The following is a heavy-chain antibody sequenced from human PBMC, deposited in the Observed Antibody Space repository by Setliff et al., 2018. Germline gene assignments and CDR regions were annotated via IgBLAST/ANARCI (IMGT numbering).Heavy chain of an antibody. J-gene: IGHJ3*01. Sequence: GASVKVSCKASGYILNSYGISWVRQAPGQGLEWMGWISSYNDITNYAQRFQGRVTLTTDMSTSAAYMELRSLGSDDTAVYYCAISTLSICSGGTCPNVFDVWGQGTMVT. CDR3: AISTLSICSGGTCPNVFDV. D-gene: IGHD2-15*01. V-gene: IGHV1-18*01. CDR1: GYILNSYG. CDR2: ISSYNDIT.